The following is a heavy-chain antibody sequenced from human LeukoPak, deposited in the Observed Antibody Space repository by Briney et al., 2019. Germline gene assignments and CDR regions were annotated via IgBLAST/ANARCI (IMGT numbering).Heavy chain of an antibody. J-gene: IGHJ4*02. CDR2: IDTDGSNT. D-gene: IGHD2/OR15-2a*01. CDR3: ARGPLNIPGERGAFAY. Sequence: GGSLRLSCAASGFTFSSYWIHWVRQAPGKGLVWVSRIDTDGSNTNYADSVKGRFTISRDNAQNTVYLQMNSLRSEDTAVYYCARGPLNIPGERGAFAYWGGEPLVPVSS. V-gene: IGHV3-74*01. CDR1: GFTFSSYW.